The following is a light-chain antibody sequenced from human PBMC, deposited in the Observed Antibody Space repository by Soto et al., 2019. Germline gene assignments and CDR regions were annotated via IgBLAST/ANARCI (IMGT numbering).Light chain of an antibody. V-gene: IGKV3-11*01. CDR3: QQRSNWPLLT. CDR2: DAS. Sequence: EIVMTQSPATLSVSPGERATLSCRASQSVSSNLAWYQQKPGQAPRPLIYDASNRATGIPARFSGSGSGTDFTLTISSLEPEDFAVYYCQQRSNWPLLTFGGGTKVDI. J-gene: IGKJ4*01. CDR1: QSVSSN.